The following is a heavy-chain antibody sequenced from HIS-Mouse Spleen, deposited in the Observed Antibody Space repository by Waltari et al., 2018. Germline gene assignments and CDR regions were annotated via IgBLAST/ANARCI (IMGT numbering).Heavy chain of an antibody. V-gene: IGHV4-39*07. CDR2: IYYSGST. D-gene: IGHD6-13*01. J-gene: IGHJ2*01. CDR3: AREIPYSSSWYDWYFDL. Sequence: QLQLQESGPGLVKPSETLSLTCTVSGGSISSRSYYWGWIRQPPGKGREWIGSIYYSGSTSYNPSLKSRVTISVDTSKNQFSLKLSSVTAADTAVYYCAREIPYSSSWYDWYFDLWGRGTLVTVSS. CDR1: GGSISSRSYY.